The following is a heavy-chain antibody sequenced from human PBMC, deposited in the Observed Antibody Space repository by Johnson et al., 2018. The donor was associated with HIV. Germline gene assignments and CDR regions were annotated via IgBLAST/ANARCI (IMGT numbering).Heavy chain of an antibody. Sequence: VQLVESGGGLVKPGGSLKVSCAASGFPVTSNFMTWVRQPPGKGLDWVSAVYSTFGTYYADSVRGRFTISTDNSKNTLYLQMNSLRREDTAVYYCARGVRNSYGYLLGTFDIWGQGTMVTVSS. V-gene: IGHV3-66*02. D-gene: IGHD5-18*01. CDR1: GFPVTSNF. CDR2: VYSTFGT. J-gene: IGHJ3*02. CDR3: ARGVRNSYGYLLGTFDI.